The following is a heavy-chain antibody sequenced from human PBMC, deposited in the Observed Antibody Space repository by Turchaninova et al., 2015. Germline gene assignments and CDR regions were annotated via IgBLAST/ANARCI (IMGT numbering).Heavy chain of an antibody. CDR3: VKDNYAAVVMFGAFDV. D-gene: IGHD2/OR15-2a*01. J-gene: IGHJ3*01. V-gene: IGHV3-64D*06. CDR2: IAKEWGSK. Sequence: EVQLVESGGGLVQPGGSVRLSCLASGFILQNFAMPWFRRAAGTGLEWVFFIAKEWGSKYYTCSGKGIFTISRDNSKTMVYLQMSSLRPEDTAVYYCVKDNYAAVVMFGAFDVWGQGTMVTVSS. CDR1: GFILQNFA.